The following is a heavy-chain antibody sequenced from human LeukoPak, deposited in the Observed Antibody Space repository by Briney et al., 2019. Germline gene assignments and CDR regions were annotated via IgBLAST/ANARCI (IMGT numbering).Heavy chain of an antibody. D-gene: IGHD3-10*01. CDR3: ARGSMVRGGNNNWFDP. CDR1: GFSFSNYE. Sequence: GGSLRLSCAASGFSFSNYEMNWVRRAPGKGLEWVSSISSSSSYIYYADSVKGRFTISRDNAKNSLYLQMNSLRAEDTAVYYCARGSMVRGGNNNWFDPWGQGTLVTVSS. J-gene: IGHJ5*02. CDR2: ISSSSSYI. V-gene: IGHV3-21*01.